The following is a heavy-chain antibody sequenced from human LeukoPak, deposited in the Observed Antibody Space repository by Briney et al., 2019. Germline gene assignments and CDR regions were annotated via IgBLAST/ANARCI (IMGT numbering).Heavy chain of an antibody. D-gene: IGHD3-3*01. V-gene: IGHV1-18*01. CDR2: ISAYNGNT. J-gene: IGHJ6*03. Sequence: ASVKVSXKASGYTFTSYGISWVRQAPGQGLEWMGWISAYNGNTNYAQKLQGRVTMTTDTSTSTAYMELRSLRSDDTAVYYCARWRLWSGYHYYYYMDVWGKGTTVTVSS. CDR3: ARWRLWSGYHYYYYMDV. CDR1: GYTFTSYG.